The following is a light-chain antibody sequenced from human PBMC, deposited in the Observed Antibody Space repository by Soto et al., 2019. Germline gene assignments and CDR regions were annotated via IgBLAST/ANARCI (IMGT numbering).Light chain of an antibody. Sequence: QSALTQPASVSGSPGQSITISCTGTSSDVGDYDYVSWYQQYAGKAPKMMIYEVSNRPSGVSNRFSGSKSGNTASLTISGXXXXXXXXXYCSSYRSSNTLLFGGGTKLTV. V-gene: IGLV2-14*01. J-gene: IGLJ2*01. CDR1: SSDVGDYDY. CDR2: EVS. CDR3: SSYRSSNTLL.